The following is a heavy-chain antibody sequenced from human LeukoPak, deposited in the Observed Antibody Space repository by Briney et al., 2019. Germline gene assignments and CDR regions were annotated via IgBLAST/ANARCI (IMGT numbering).Heavy chain of an antibody. D-gene: IGHD4-17*01. CDR1: GFTLSSYG. CDR3: AKAIGGDYGYFDL. V-gene: IGHV3-33*06. J-gene: IGHJ2*01. Sequence: PGRSLRLSCAASGFTLSSYGMHWVRQAPGKGLEWVAVIWYDGSNKYYADSVKGRFTISRDNSKNTLYLQMNSLRAEDTAVYYCAKAIGGDYGYFDLWGRGTLVTVSS. CDR2: IWYDGSNK.